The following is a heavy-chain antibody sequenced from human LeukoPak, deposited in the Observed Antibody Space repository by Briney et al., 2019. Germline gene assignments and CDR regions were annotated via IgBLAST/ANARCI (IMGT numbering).Heavy chain of an antibody. CDR3: ASSLGGNSGGY. CDR2: INHSGST. Sequence: PSETLSLTCAVYGGSFSGYYWSWIRQPPGKGLEWIGEINHSGSTNYNPSLKSRVTISVDTSKNQFSLKLSSVTAADTAVYYCASSLGGNSGGYWGQGTLVTVSS. V-gene: IGHV4-34*01. CDR1: GGSFSGYY. J-gene: IGHJ4*02. D-gene: IGHD4-23*01.